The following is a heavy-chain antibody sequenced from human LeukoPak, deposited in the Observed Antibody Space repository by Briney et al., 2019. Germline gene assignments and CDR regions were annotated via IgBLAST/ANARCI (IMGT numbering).Heavy chain of an antibody. CDR3: ARAQYYSDSTGYYYLHY. Sequence: GGSLRLSCVGSGFTFSSYHMNWVRQAPGKGLEWVSYISSSSTIYYADSVKGRSTISRDNAKNSLYLQTNSLRAEDTAVYYCARAQYYSDSTGYYYLHYWGQGTLVTVSS. D-gene: IGHD3-22*01. CDR1: GFTFSSYH. J-gene: IGHJ4*02. CDR2: ISSSSTI. V-gene: IGHV3-48*01.